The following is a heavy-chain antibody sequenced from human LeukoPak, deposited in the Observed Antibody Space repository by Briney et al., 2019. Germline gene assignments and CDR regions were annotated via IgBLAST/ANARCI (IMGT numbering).Heavy chain of an antibody. CDR2: ITSRSIST. Sequence: PGGSLRLSCAGSGFSISSYAMSWVRQAPGKGLEWVSAITSRSISTYYTDSVKGRFTISRDNSKNTLYLQMNSLRADDTAIYYCAKDMRLRLGELSFSCFDYWGQGTLVTVSS. D-gene: IGHD3-16*02. CDR3: AKDMRLRLGELSFSCFDY. V-gene: IGHV3-23*01. J-gene: IGHJ4*02. CDR1: GFSISSYA.